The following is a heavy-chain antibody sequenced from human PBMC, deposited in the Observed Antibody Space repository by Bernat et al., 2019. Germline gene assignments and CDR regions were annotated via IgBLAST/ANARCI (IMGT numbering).Heavy chain of an antibody. D-gene: IGHD6-13*01. CDR3: AKDRKQQLVTPSFDY. CDR2: ISWNSGSI. Sequence: EVQLVEYGGGLVQPGRSLRLSCAASGFTFDDYAMHWVRQAPGKGLEWVSGISWNSGSIGYADSVKGRFTISRDNAKNSLYLQMNSLRAEDTALYYCAKDRKQQLVTPSFDYWGQGTLVTVSS. V-gene: IGHV3-9*01. CDR1: GFTFDDYA. J-gene: IGHJ4*02.